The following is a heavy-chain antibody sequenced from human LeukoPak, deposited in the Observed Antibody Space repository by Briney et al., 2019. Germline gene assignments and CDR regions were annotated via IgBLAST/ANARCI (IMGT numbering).Heavy chain of an antibody. V-gene: IGHV3-23*01. CDR3: AKDRYSGSCELCDY. CDR2: ISRRGGST. Sequence: PGGSLRLSCAASGFTFSRYAMSWVRQAPGKGREWVSPISRRGGSTYYAASVKGPFTISRHNSKTPLYLQMTSLRAEDTAVYYCAKDRYSGSCELCDYWGQGTLVPVSS. D-gene: IGHD1-26*01. J-gene: IGHJ4*02. CDR1: GFTFSRYA.